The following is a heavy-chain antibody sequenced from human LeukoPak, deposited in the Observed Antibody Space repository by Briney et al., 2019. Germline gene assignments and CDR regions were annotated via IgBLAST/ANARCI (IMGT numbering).Heavy chain of an antibody. CDR3: AKAYSYGSTPIGGFDY. CDR2: ISYDGSNK. CDR1: GFTFSSYA. J-gene: IGHJ4*02. D-gene: IGHD5-18*01. V-gene: IGHV3-30-3*01. Sequence: GGSLRLSCAASGFTFSSYAMHWVRQAPCKGLEWVAVISYDGSNKYYADSVKGRFTISRDNSKNTLYLQMNSLRAEDTAVYYCAKAYSYGSTPIGGFDYWGQGTLVTVSS.